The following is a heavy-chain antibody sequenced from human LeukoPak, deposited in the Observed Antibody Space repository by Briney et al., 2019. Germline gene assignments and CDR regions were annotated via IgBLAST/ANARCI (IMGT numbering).Heavy chain of an antibody. V-gene: IGHV4-30-2*01. CDR2: VYHSGST. D-gene: IGHD3-22*01. CDR3: ARAPYDSSGYSPFDY. J-gene: IGHJ4*02. CDR1: GGSIISGGYS. Sequence: TLSVTFAVSGGSIISGGYSWSWIRQPPGKGLEWLGYVYHSGSTYYNPSLKSRVTISVDRSKNQFSLTLSSVTAADTAVYYCARAPYDSSGYSPFDYWGQGTLVTVSS.